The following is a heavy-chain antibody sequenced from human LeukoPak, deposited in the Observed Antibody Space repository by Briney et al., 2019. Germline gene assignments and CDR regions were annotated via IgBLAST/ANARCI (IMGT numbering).Heavy chain of an antibody. Sequence: SQTLSLTCTVSGGSISSGDYYWSWIRQHPGKGLEWIGYIYYSGSTYYNPSLKSRVTISVDTSKNQFSLKLSSVTAADTAVYYCARVADCSGGSCSFDYWGQGTLVTVSS. CDR2: IYYSGST. D-gene: IGHD2-15*01. V-gene: IGHV4-31*03. CDR3: ARVADCSGGSCSFDY. J-gene: IGHJ4*02. CDR1: GGSISSGDYY.